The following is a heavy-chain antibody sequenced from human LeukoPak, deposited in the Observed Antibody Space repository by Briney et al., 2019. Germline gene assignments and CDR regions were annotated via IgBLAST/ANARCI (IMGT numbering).Heavy chain of an antibody. CDR3: ARGFPSRRNYDSSGYYSYYFDY. CDR2: ISAHNGYT. Sequence: GASVKVSCKASGYTFTNYYIHWVRQAPGQGLEWMGWISAHNGYTKYAQKVQGRVSLTTDTSTSTAYMEVRSLRSDDTAVYYCARGFPSRRNYDSSGYYSYYFDYWGQGTLVTVSS. J-gene: IGHJ4*02. V-gene: IGHV1-18*04. D-gene: IGHD3-22*01. CDR1: GYTFTNYY.